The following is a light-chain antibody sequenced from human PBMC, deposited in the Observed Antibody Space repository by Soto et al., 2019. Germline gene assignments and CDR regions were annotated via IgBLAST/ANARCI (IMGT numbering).Light chain of an antibody. CDR2: GTS. Sequence: EIVLTQSPDTLSLSPGERATLSCRASQSVSSSYLAWYQQTPGQAPRLLIYGTSKRATGIPDRFSGSGSGTDFTLTISRLEPEDFAVYYCQQYVNSRWTFGQGTKVEIK. V-gene: IGKV3-20*01. CDR3: QQYVNSRWT. J-gene: IGKJ1*01. CDR1: QSVSSSY.